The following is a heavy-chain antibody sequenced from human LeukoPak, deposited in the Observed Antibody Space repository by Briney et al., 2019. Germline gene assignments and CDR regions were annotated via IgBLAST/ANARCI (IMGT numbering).Heavy chain of an antibody. D-gene: IGHD1-26*01. CDR3: ARTCGSYPCSYYYGMDV. J-gene: IGHJ6*02. CDR1: GYTFTSYG. V-gene: IGHV1-18*01. Sequence: GASVKVSCKASGYTFTSYGISWVRQAPGQGLEWMGWISAYDGNTKYAQKVQGRVTMATDTSTSTAYMELRSLRSDDTAVYYCARTCGSYPCSYYYGMDVWGQGTTVTVSS. CDR2: ISAYDGNT.